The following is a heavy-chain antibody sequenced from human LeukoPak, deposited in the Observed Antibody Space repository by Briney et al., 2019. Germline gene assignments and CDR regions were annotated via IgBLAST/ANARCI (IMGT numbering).Heavy chain of an antibody. D-gene: IGHD2-8*02. V-gene: IGHV1-18*01. J-gene: IGHJ4*02. CDR3: ARDRCATTGCDFDY. Sequence: ASVTVSCTASGYTFTSYGISWVRQAPGQGLEWMGWISAYNGNTNYAQKLQGRVTMTTDTSTSTAYMELRSLRSDDTAVYYCARDRCATTGCDFDYWAREPWSPSPQ. CDR2: ISAYNGNT. CDR1: GYTFTSYG.